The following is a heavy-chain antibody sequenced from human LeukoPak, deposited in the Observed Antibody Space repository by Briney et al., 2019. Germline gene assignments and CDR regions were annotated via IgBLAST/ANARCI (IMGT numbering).Heavy chain of an antibody. V-gene: IGHV3-30-3*01. CDR3: AREGYYGSGSPPSSYFDY. J-gene: IGHJ4*02. CDR2: TSSDLNVK. CDR1: GFTFRNYV. Sequence: GGSLGLSCAASGFTFRNYVIHWVRQAPGKGLEWVAVTSSDLNVKLYADSVKGRFTISRDNSRSTLYLQMNSLRPEDTAIYYCAREGYYGSGSPPSSYFDYWGQGTLVTVSS. D-gene: IGHD3-10*01.